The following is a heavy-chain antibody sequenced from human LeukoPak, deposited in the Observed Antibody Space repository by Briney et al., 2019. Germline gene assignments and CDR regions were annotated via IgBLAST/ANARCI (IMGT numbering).Heavy chain of an antibody. D-gene: IGHD2-15*01. CDR1: GFTSTPSE. CDR2: ISHTGSLP. CDR3: SSYCSEGTCYGYFHH. J-gene: IGHJ1*01. Sequence: PGGSLRLSCAASGFTSTPSELNWVRPAPGKGLGWISYISHTGSLPYYADSVKGRFTISRDNAKNFLYLQMNSLRVEDTGIYYCSSYCSEGTCYGYFHHWGQGTLVSVSS. V-gene: IGHV3-48*03.